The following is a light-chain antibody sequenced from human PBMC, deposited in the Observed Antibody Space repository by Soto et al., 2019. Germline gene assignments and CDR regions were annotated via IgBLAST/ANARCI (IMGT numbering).Light chain of an antibody. J-gene: IGKJ5*01. CDR2: GVS. CDR3: QQSYTTART. CDR1: QSISSF. V-gene: IGKV1-39*01. Sequence: DIQMTQSPSSLSASVGDSVTITCRASQSISSFLNWYQQKPGKAPKVLVYGVSSLQSGVPSRFSGSGSGTDFILIISSLDRGDFETYYWQQSYTTARTFGQGTRLEIK.